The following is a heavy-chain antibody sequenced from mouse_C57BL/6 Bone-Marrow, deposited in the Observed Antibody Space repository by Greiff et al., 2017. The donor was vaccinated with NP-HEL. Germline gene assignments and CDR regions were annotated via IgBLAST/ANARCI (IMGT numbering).Heavy chain of an antibody. Sequence: EVKLVESGAELVRPGASVKLSCTASGFNIKDDYMHWVKQRPEQGLEWIGWIDPENGDTEYASKFQGKATITADTSSNTAYLQLSSLTSEDTAVYYCTTWGYGRRFAYWGQGTLVTVSA. CDR3: TTWGYGRRFAY. D-gene: IGHD1-1*02. CDR1: GFNIKDDY. V-gene: IGHV14-4*01. CDR2: IDPENGDT. J-gene: IGHJ3*01.